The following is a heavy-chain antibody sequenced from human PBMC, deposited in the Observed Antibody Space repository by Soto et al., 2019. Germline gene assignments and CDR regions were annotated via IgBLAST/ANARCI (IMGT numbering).Heavy chain of an antibody. CDR1: GGTFSSYA. V-gene: IGHV1-69*13. CDR3: AREPSASTFGGVIAPAGMDV. D-gene: IGHD3-16*02. CDR2: IIPIFGTA. Sequence: SVKVSCKASGGTFSSYAISWVRQAPGQGLEWMGGIIPIFGTANYAQKFQGRVTITADESTSTAYMELSSLRSEDTAVYYCAREPSASTFGGVIAPAGMDVWGQGTTVTVSS. J-gene: IGHJ6*02.